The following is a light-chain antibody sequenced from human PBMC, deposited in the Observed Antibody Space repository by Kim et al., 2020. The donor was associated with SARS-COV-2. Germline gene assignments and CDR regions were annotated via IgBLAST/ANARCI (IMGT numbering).Light chain of an antibody. CDR3: QKYNSAPWT. J-gene: IGKJ1*01. Sequence: ASVGDRVTITCRASQDIANSLAWYQQKPGKVPQVLIYAASTLQSGVPSRFSGSRSGTEFTLTIGSLQTEDVATYYCQKYNSAPWTFGPGTKVDIK. CDR1: QDIANS. CDR2: AAS. V-gene: IGKV1-27*01.